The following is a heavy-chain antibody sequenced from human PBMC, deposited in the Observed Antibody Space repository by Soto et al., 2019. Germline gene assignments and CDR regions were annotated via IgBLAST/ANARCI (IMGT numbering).Heavy chain of an antibody. CDR2: IRSKAYGGTT. D-gene: IGHD3-22*01. CDR3: TRDQGLADYYDSSGYVDY. CDR1: GFTFGDYA. V-gene: IGHV3-49*03. Sequence: GGSLRLSCTASGFTFGDYAMSWFRQAPGKGLGWVGFIRSKAYGGTTEYAASVKGRFTISRDDSKSIAYLQMNSLKTEDTAVYYCTRDQGLADYYDSSGYVDYWGQGTLVTVSS. J-gene: IGHJ4*02.